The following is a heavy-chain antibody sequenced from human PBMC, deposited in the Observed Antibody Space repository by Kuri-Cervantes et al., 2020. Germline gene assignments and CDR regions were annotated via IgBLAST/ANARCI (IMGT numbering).Heavy chain of an antibody. Sequence: GESLKISCAASGFTFSSHGMHWVRQAPGKGLEWVAVIWYDGSNKYYADSVKGRFTISRDNSKNTLFLQMNSLRAEDTAVYYCARVGDSGDYYWGQGTLVTVSS. D-gene: IGHD6-13*01. CDR1: GFTFSSHG. V-gene: IGHV3-33*01. CDR3: ARVGDSGDYY. J-gene: IGHJ4*02. CDR2: IWYDGSNK.